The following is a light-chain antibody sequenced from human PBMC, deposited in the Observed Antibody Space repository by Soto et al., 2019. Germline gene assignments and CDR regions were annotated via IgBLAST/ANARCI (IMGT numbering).Light chain of an antibody. CDR3: QQYNTYST. Sequence: DIQLTQSHSTLSASVGERVTLTCRASQSISRWLAWYQQKPGKAPQALIYDASSLKSGVPSRFSGNGSGTEFTLTISSLQPDDFATYYCQQYNTYSTFGQGTRLEIK. V-gene: IGKV1-5*01. J-gene: IGKJ5*01. CDR1: QSISRW. CDR2: DAS.